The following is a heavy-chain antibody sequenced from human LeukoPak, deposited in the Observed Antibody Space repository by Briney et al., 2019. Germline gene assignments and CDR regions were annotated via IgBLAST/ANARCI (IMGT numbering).Heavy chain of an antibody. CDR2: IKQDGSEK. V-gene: IGHV3-7*01. D-gene: IGHD3-10*01. CDR1: GFTFSSYW. J-gene: IGHJ5*02. CDR3: ARPMVRGPNWFDP. Sequence: PGGSLRLSCAASGFTFSSYWMSWVRQAPGKGLEWVANIKQDGSEKYYVDSVKGRFTISRDNAKNSLYLQMNSLRAEDMAVYYCARPMVRGPNWFDPWGQGTLVTVSS.